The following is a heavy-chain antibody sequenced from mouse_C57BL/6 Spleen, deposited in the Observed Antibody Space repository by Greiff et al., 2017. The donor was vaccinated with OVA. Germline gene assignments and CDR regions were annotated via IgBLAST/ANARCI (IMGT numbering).Heavy chain of an antibody. J-gene: IGHJ1*03. CDR2: ISSGSSTI. V-gene: IGHV5-17*01. Sequence: EVMLVESGGGLVKPGGSLKLSCAASGFTFSDYGMHWVRQAPEKGLEWVAYISSGSSTIYYADTVKGRFTISRDNAKNTLFLQMTSLRSEDTAMYYCAREDYGSSYEWYFDVWGTGTTVTVSS. CDR1: GFTFSDYG. D-gene: IGHD1-1*01. CDR3: AREDYGSSYEWYFDV.